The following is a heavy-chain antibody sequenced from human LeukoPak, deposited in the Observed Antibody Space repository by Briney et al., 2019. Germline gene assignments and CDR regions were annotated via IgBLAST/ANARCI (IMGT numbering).Heavy chain of an antibody. CDR2: INHSGST. CDR3: ARAKVGGYYPKYYFDY. J-gene: IGHJ4*02. CDR1: GGSFSCYY. V-gene: IGHV4-34*01. Sequence: SETLSLTCAVYGGSFSCYYWIWIRQPPGKGLEGIGEINHSGSTNYNPSLKSRVTISVDTSKNQFSLKLSSVTAADTAVYYCARAKVGGYYPKYYFDYWGQGTLVTVSS. D-gene: IGHD3-22*01.